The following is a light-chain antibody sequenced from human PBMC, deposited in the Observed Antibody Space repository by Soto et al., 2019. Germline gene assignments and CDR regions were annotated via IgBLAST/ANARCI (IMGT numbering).Light chain of an antibody. CDR1: SSNIGAGYD. CDR3: QSYDTALNVYVV. CDR2: GDT. Sequence: QSVLTQPPSVSGAPGQRVTISCTGSSSNIGAGYDVHWYQQLPGTAPKLLIYGDTNRPSGVPDRFSGSKSATSASLVITGLQAEDEADYYCQSYDTALNVYVVFGGATKLSVL. V-gene: IGLV1-40*01. J-gene: IGLJ2*01.